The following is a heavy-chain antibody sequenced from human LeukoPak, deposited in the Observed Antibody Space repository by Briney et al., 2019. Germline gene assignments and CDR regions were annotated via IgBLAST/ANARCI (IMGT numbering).Heavy chain of an antibody. CDR2: IIPIFGTA. J-gene: IGHJ4*02. D-gene: IGHD5-18*01. Sequence: GASVKVSCKASGGTFSSYAISWVRQALRQGLEWMGVIIPIFGTANYAQKFQGRVTITTDESTSTAYMELSSLRSEDTAVYYCARDRTPGYNYGFGFDYWGQGTLVTVSS. V-gene: IGHV1-69*05. CDR3: ARDRTPGYNYGFGFDY. CDR1: GGTFSSYA.